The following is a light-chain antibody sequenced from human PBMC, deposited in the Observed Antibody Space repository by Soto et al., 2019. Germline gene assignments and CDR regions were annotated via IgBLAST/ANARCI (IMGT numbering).Light chain of an antibody. Sequence: QSALTQPASVSGSPGQSITISCTGTSSDVGAYNYVSWYQQHPGKAPKLMIYDVSARPSGVSDRFSGSKSGNTASLTISGLQADDEADYYCSSYTTSATYVFGTGTKVTVL. CDR2: DVS. CDR3: SSYTTSATYV. J-gene: IGLJ1*01. V-gene: IGLV2-14*03. CDR1: SSDVGAYNY.